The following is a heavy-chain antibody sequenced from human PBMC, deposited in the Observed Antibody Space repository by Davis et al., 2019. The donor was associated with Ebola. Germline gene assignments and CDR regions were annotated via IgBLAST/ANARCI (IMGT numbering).Heavy chain of an antibody. CDR1: GFSLSTARMG. Sequence: SGPTLVNPTATLTLTCTVSGFSLSTARMGVSWIRQPPGKALEWLAHIFSNDEKSYSTSLKSRLTISKDTPKNQVVLTMTNMDPVDTATYYCARTNNYCSSTSCYEGYNWFDPWGQGTLVTVSS. J-gene: IGHJ5*02. CDR3: ARTNNYCSSTSCYEGYNWFDP. D-gene: IGHD2-2*01. CDR2: IFSNDEK. V-gene: IGHV2-26*01.